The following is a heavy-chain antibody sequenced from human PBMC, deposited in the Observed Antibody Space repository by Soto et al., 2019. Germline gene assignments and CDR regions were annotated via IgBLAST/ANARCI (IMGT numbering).Heavy chain of an antibody. V-gene: IGHV4-34*01. J-gene: IGHJ6*02. CDR3: VSRGGYDYRTRLTYYYGMDV. CDR2: INHSGST. CDR1: GGSFSGYY. D-gene: IGHD4-4*01. Sequence: SETLSLTCAVYGGSFSGYYWSWIRQPPGKGLEWIGEINHSGSTNYNPSLKSRVTISVDTSKNQFSLKLSSVTAADTAVYYCVSRGGYDYRTRLTYYYGMDVWGQGTTVTVSS.